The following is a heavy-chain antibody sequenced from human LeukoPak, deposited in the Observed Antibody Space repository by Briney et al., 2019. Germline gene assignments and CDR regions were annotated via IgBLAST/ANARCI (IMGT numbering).Heavy chain of an antibody. CDR1: EFALERYT. V-gene: IGHV3-23*01. Sequence: GGSLRLSCEVSEFALERYTMSGVPHVRGKGVVWVSSISGVGASYIFYADSVKGRFTISRNNSKNTLYLQMNSLRAEDTAVYYCAKDPTPFSSGWYLDYWGQGTLVTVSS. CDR2: ISGVGASYI. J-gene: IGHJ4*02. CDR3: AKDPTPFSSGWYLDY. D-gene: IGHD6-19*01.